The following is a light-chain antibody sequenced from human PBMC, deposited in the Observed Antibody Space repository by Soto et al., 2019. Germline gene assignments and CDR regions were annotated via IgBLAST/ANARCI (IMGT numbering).Light chain of an antibody. CDR2: ENI. Sequence: QSALTQPASVSGSPGQSITTSCMETSRVVGAYDLVSWYQQYPGTAPRLIIYENIRRPSGIDSRFSGSKSGNTAALTISGLRAEDESNYHCCSYAGNRIFVFGGGTKVTVL. CDR1: SRVVGAYDL. CDR3: CSYAGNRIFV. V-gene: IGLV2-23*01. J-gene: IGLJ2*01.